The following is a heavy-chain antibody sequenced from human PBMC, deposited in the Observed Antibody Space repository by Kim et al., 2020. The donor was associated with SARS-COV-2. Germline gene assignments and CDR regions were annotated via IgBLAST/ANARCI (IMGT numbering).Heavy chain of an antibody. CDR2: IYYSGST. D-gene: IGHD6-19*01. CDR3: ARHQTDPTAPPFIEYSSGPFDY. CDR1: GGSISSSSYY. V-gene: IGHV4-39*01. Sequence: SETLSLTCTVSGGSISSSSYYWGWIRQPPGKGLEWIESIYYSGSTYYNPSLKSRVTISVDTSKNQFSLKLSSVTAADTAVYYCARHQTDPTAPPFIEYSSGPFDYWGQGTLVTVSS. J-gene: IGHJ4*02.